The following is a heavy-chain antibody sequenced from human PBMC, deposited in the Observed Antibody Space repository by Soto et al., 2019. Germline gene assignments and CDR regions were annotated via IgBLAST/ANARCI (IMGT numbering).Heavy chain of an antibody. CDR1: GYTFTSFG. CDR3: ARGYCSFTSCPFDF. D-gene: IGHD2-2*01. Sequence: ASVKVSCKASGYTFTSFGISWVRQVPGQGLEWMGWISTYNGDTNYAQHLQGRVTMTTDTSTSTAYMELRSLRSDDTAVYYCARGYCSFTSCPFDFWGQGALVTVLL. V-gene: IGHV1-18*01. CDR2: ISTYNGDT. J-gene: IGHJ4*02.